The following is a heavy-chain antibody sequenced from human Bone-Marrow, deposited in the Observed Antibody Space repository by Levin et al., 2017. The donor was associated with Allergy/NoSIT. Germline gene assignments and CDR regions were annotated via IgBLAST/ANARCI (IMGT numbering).Heavy chain of an antibody. CDR2: IKQDASER. CDR1: GFLFRTYW. D-gene: IGHD3-16*01. J-gene: IGHJ6*02. CDR3: ARVRGSIVLIPTGVFYYGLDV. Sequence: GGSLRLSCAASGFLFRTYWMTWVRQAPGKGLEWVANIKQDASERFYVDSVKGRFTISRDNAKNSLYLQMNSLRVEDTAVYYCARVRGSIVLIPTGVFYYGLDVWGQGTTVTVSS. V-gene: IGHV3-7*01.